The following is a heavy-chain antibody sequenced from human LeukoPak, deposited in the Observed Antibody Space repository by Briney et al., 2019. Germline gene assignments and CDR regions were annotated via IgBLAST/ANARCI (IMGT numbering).Heavy chain of an antibody. CDR2: IRYDGNNK. J-gene: IGHJ4*02. CDR1: GFTFSSYG. CDR3: ARDWERFDY. V-gene: IGHV3-30*02. Sequence: PGGSLRLSCAASGFTFSSYGMHWVRQAPGKGLEWVAFIRYDGNNKNYADSVKGRFTISRDNSKNTLYLQMNSLRAEDTAVYYCARDWERFDYWGQGTLVTVSS. D-gene: IGHD1-1*01.